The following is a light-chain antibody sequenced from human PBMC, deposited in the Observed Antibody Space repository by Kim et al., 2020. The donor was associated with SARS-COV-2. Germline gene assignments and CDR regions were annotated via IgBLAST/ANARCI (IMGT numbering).Light chain of an antibody. V-gene: IGKV1-9*01. CDR1: QGISCY. CDR3: QQLNSYPPFT. CDR2: AAF. Sequence: PVVVRVSMACRACQGISCYLCWYRQLPGQAPKLQIYAAFTLQSRVPPRFSGSGYVTELTLTFTILPPQHFATYYWQQLNSYPPFTFGQGTRLEIK. J-gene: IGKJ5*01.